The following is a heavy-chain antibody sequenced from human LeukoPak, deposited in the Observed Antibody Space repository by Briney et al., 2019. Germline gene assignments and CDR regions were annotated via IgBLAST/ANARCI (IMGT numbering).Heavy chain of an antibody. D-gene: IGHD5-12*01. CDR1: GGTFSSYA. V-gene: IGHV1-69*04. CDR3: ASWGDILATMDGGGVDY. J-gene: IGHJ4*02. CDR2: IIPILGIA. Sequence: GSSVKVSCKASGGTFSSYAISWVRQAPGQGLEWMGRIIPILGIANYAQKFQGRVTITADKSTSTDYMELSSLRSEATAVYYCASWGDILATMDGGGVDYWGQGTLVTVSS.